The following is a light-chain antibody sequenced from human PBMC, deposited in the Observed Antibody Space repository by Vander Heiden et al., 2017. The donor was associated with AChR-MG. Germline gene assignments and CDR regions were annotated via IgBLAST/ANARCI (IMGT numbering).Light chain of an antibody. V-gene: IGLV2-14*03. Sequence: QSALTQPASVSGSPGQSITIPCPGTSSDVGGYDSVSWYQQHPGKAPKLMIYDVSERPSGVSNRFSASKSGNTASLTISGLQAEDEADYFCTSYTSSNTLVFGGGTKVTVL. CDR2: DVS. J-gene: IGLJ3*02. CDR1: SSDVGGYDS. CDR3: TSYTSSNTLV.